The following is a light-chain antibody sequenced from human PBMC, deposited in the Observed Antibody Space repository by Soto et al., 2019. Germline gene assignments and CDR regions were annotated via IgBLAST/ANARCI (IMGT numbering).Light chain of an antibody. V-gene: IGKV1-5*01. CDR1: QSIGTW. Sequence: IQVTQSHSTLSASVGDRFAITYRASQSIGTWLAWYQQKPGKAPKVLIYDVSSLESGVPSRFSGSGSGTEFTLTISSLQPDDFATYYCQQYNSYWTFGQGTKVDIK. J-gene: IGKJ1*01. CDR3: QQYNSYWT. CDR2: DVS.